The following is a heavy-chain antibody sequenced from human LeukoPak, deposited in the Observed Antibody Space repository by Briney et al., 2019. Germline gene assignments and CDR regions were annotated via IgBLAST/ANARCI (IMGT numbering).Heavy chain of an antibody. Sequence: GGSLRLSCTTSGFNFNNAWMNWVRQAPGKGLEWVANIKPDGGQKYYVDSVKGRFTISRDNSKNSIYLQMDNLRAEDTAVYFCARDRESNWYPFLDCWGRGTLVTVSS. CDR1: GFNFNNAW. D-gene: IGHD1-20*01. CDR3: ARDRESNWYPFLDC. CDR2: IKPDGGQK. V-gene: IGHV3-7*03. J-gene: IGHJ4*02.